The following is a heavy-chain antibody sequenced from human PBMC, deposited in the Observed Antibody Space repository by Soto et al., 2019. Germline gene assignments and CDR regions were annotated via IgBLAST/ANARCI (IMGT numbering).Heavy chain of an antibody. V-gene: IGHV4-30-2*01. CDR2: IYHSGGT. D-gene: IGHD4-17*01. J-gene: IGHJ5*02. CDR1: GGPITSGGYS. Sequence: SETVSLTFAVSGGPITSGGYSWSWIRQPPGKGLEWIGYIYHSGGTYYNPSLKSRVTLSIDRTKKQFSLKLKSVTAADTAVYFCARTMTTSGWFDPWGQGTLVTVS. CDR3: ARTMTTSGWFDP.